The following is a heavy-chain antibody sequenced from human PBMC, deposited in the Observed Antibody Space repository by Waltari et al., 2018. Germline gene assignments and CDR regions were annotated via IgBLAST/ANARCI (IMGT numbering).Heavy chain of an antibody. V-gene: IGHV3-20*01. CDR1: GFSVVDYG. CDR3: ARVPEYASASAGWFDP. J-gene: IGHJ5*02. D-gene: IGHD2-8*01. Sequence: EVQVVESGGGVVRPGGSLRLSCAASGFSVVDYGWIGVRQAPGKGPEWVAGINYNGGSTSYADSVRGRFTISRDNAKTSLFLQMNSLRGEDTALYHCARVPEYASASAGWFDPWGQGTLVTVSS. CDR2: INYNGGST.